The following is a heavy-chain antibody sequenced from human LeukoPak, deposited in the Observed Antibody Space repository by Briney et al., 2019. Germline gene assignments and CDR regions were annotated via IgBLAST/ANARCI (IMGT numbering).Heavy chain of an antibody. D-gene: IGHD5-12*01. CDR1: GGSISSYY. CDR2: IFYSGST. V-gene: IGHV4-59*01. CDR3: VGSGGHDAFEI. J-gene: IGHJ3*02. Sequence: SETLSLTCTVSGGSISSYYWSWIRQPPGKGLEWIGYIFYSGSTTYNPSLKSRVTISVATSKNHFSLKPSSVTAADTAVYYCVGSGGHDAFEIWGQGTMVTVSS.